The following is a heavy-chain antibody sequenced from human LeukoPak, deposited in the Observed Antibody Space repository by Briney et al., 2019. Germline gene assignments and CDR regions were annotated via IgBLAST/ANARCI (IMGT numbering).Heavy chain of an antibody. Sequence: SETLSLTCTVSGGSISGSSYYWGWIRQPPGKGLEWIGSIYYSGSTYYNPSLKSRVTISVDTSKNQFSLKLSSVTAADTAVYYCASAASPGDYWGQGTLVTVSS. D-gene: IGHD6-13*01. V-gene: IGHV4-39*01. CDR1: GGSISGSSYY. CDR3: ASAASPGDY. CDR2: IYYSGST. J-gene: IGHJ4*02.